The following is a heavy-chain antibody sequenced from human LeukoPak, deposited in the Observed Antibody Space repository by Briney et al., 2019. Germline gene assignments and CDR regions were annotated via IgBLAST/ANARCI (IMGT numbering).Heavy chain of an antibody. J-gene: IGHJ4*02. CDR2: INPSGGST. CDR1: GYTFTSYY. D-gene: IGHD2-2*01. Sequence: ASVKVSCKASGYTFTSYYMRWVRQAPGQGLEWMGIINPSGGSTSYAQKFQGRVTMTRDTSTSTVYMELSSLRSEDTAVYYCARPYCSSTSCKRGGHLFYWGQGTLVTVSS. CDR3: ARPYCSSTSCKRGGHLFY. V-gene: IGHV1-46*01.